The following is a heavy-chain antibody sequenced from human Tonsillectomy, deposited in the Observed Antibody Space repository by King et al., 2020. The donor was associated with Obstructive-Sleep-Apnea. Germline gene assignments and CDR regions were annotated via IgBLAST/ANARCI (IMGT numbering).Heavy chain of an antibody. J-gene: IGHJ6*02. CDR2: IKQDGSEK. CDR3: ARDRGGLRSYYYYGMDV. V-gene: IGHV3-7*03. D-gene: IGHD3-10*01. Sequence: VQLVESGGGLVQPGGSLRLSCAASGFTFSSYWMSWVRQAPGKGLEWVANIKQDGSEKYYVDSVKGRFTISRDNAKNSLYLQMNSLRAEDTAVYYCARDRGGLRSYYYYGMDVWGQGTTVTVSS. CDR1: GFTFSSYW.